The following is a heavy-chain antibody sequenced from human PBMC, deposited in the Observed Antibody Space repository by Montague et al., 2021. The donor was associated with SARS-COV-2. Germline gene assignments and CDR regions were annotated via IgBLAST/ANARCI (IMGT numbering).Heavy chain of an antibody. CDR3: ARHARGEGYTSWFDS. V-gene: IGHV4-61*01. D-gene: IGHD2-21*01. Sequence: SETLSLTCTVSADSVSRGSSYWSWIRQPPGKGLEWIGYIYYTGSRNYNSSLKSRLTISVDTSKNQFSLKLSSVTAADTAVYYCARHARGEGYTSWFDSWGQGTLVTVSS. CDR1: ADSVSRGSSY. CDR2: IYYTGSR. J-gene: IGHJ5*01.